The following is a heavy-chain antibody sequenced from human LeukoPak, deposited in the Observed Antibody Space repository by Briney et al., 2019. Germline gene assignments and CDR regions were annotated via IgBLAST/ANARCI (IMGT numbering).Heavy chain of an antibody. CDR3: ARASHYYDTTGSGAVDI. J-gene: IGHJ3*02. Sequence: PGGSLRLSCAASGFTFDDYAMHWVRQAPGKGLEWVSGINWNSDNIGYADSVKGRFTISRDDAKKSLFLQMNSLRTEDTALYYCARASHYYDTTGSGAVDIWGQGTMVTVSS. CDR1: GFTFDDYA. D-gene: IGHD3-22*01. CDR2: INWNSDNI. V-gene: IGHV3-9*01.